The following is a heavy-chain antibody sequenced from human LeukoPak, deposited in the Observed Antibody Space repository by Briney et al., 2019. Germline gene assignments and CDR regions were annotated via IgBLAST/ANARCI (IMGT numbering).Heavy chain of an antibody. CDR3: ARDIAGRGYFDY. Sequence: SQTLSLTCTVSGGSISSGGYFWSWIRQPAGKGLEWIGRIYTSGSTNYNPSLKSRVTISVDRSKNQFSLKLSSVTAADTAVYYCARDIAGRGYFDYWGQGTLVTVSS. CDR2: IYTSGST. V-gene: IGHV4-61*02. D-gene: IGHD1-26*01. CDR1: GGSISSGGYF. J-gene: IGHJ4*02.